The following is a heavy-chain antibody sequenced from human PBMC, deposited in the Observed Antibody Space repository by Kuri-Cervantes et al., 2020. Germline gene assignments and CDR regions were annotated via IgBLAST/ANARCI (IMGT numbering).Heavy chain of an antibody. V-gene: IGHV3-21*01. CDR2: ISSSSSYI. CDR1: GFTFSSYS. D-gene: IGHD2-15*01. CDR3: ARDDCSGGSCYSNY. J-gene: IGHJ4*02. Sequence: ETLSLTCAASGFTFSSYSMNRVRQAPGKGLEWVSSISSSSSYIYYADSVKGRFTISRDNAKNSLYLQMNSLRAEDTAVYYCARDDCSGGSCYSNYWGQGTLVTVSS.